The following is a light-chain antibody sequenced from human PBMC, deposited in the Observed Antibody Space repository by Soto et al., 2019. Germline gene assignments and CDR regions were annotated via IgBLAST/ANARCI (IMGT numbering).Light chain of an antibody. CDR1: QSVSGN. CDR3: QQYNNWSPLT. J-gene: IGKJ4*01. Sequence: EIVMTQSPATLSVSPGERATLSCRASQSVSGNLAWYQQRPGQAPRLLIYGASTRATGIPARFSGSGSGTEFTLTIRSMQSEDFAVYYCQQYNNWSPLTFGGGTKVEIK. CDR2: GAS. V-gene: IGKV3-15*01.